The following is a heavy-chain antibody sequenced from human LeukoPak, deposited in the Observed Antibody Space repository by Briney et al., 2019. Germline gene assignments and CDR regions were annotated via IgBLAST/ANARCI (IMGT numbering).Heavy chain of an antibody. CDR1: GYTFTSYG. CDR2: IIPIFGTA. Sequence: ASVKVSCKASGYTFTSYGISWVRQAPGQGLEWMGGIIPIFGTANYAQKFQGRVTMTRDTSISTAYMELSRLRSDDTAVYYCAVSGVVPAAIGRIYYYYGMDVWGQGTTVTVSS. CDR3: AVSGVVPAAIGRIYYYYGMDV. D-gene: IGHD2-2*01. J-gene: IGHJ6*02. V-gene: IGHV1-2*02.